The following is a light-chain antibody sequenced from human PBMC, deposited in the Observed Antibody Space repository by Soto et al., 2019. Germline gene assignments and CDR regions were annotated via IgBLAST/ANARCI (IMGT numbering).Light chain of an antibody. V-gene: IGLV2-14*01. CDR2: EVS. CDR1: SSDVGGYNY. J-gene: IGLJ2*01. CDR3: SSYASSNTLVV. Sequence: QSALTQPASVSGSPGQSITISCTGTSSDVGGYNYVSWYQHHPGKAPKLMIYEVSNRPSGVSNRFSGSKSGNTAFLTISGLQAEDEADYYCSSYASSNTLVVFGGGTKLTVL.